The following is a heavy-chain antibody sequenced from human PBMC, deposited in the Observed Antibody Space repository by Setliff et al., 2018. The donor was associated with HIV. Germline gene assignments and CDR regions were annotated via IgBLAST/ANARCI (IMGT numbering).Heavy chain of an antibody. CDR3: ARENGWLFGWFDP. J-gene: IGHJ5*02. V-gene: IGHV4-30-4*07. CDR2: IYYSGGT. D-gene: IGHD3-22*01. Sequence: SETLSLTCTVSGDSIASGGYSWTWIRQPPGKALEWIGYIYYSGGTSYSGTTYYNPSVASRITISGDTSKNQFSLKLTSVTAADTAVYYCARENGWLFGWFDPWGQGTPVTVSS. CDR1: GDSIASGGYS.